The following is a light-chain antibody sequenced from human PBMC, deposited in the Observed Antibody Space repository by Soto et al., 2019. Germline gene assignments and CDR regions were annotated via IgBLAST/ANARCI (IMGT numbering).Light chain of an antibody. J-gene: IGKJ5*01. CDR2: AAS. V-gene: IGKV1-9*01. Sequence: DIQLTQSPSFLSASVGDRVTITCRASQGSSTYLGWYQQKPGQAPNLLIYAASTLQDGVPSRFSGSASGTEFPLTVSSLQPEDFASYDGQQLKSYPLTFGQGTRLEI. CDR1: QGSSTY. CDR3: QQLKSYPLT.